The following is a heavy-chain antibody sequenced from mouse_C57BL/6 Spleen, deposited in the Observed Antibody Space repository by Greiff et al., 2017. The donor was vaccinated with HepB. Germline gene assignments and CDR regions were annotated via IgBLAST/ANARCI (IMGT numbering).Heavy chain of an antibody. Sequence: EVQLQQSGPELVKPGASVKISCKASGYTFTDYYMNWVKQSHGKSLEWIGDINPNNGGTSYNQKFKGKATLTVDKSSSTAYMELRSLTSEDSAVYYCARNRYYYGSRGYFDYWGQGTTLTVSS. CDR2: INPNNGGT. V-gene: IGHV1-26*01. CDR3: ARNRYYYGSRGYFDY. J-gene: IGHJ2*01. D-gene: IGHD1-1*01. CDR1: GYTFTDYY.